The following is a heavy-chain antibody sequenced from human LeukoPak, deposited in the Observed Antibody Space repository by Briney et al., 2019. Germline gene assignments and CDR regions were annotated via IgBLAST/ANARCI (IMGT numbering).Heavy chain of an antibody. Sequence: SETLSLTCTVSGGSISSSSYYWGWIRQPPGKGLGWIGSIYYSGSTYYNPSLKSRVTISVDTSKNQFSLKLSSVTAADTAVYYCARQAATMVRGYYFDYWGQGTLVTVSS. J-gene: IGHJ4*02. V-gene: IGHV4-39*01. CDR2: IYYSGST. CDR3: ARQAATMVRGYYFDY. CDR1: GGSISSSSYY. D-gene: IGHD3-10*01.